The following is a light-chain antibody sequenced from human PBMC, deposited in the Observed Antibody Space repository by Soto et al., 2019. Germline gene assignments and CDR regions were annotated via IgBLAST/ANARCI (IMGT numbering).Light chain of an antibody. V-gene: IGKV3-20*01. J-gene: IGKJ1*01. CDR1: QSVSFTY. Sequence: EIVLTQSPGTLSLSPGERATLSCRASQSVSFTYLAWYQQKPGQPPRLLISGASRRATGIPDRFSGSGSRTDFTLNISRLEPEDFAVYYCKQYGSSPETFGQGTKVEIK. CDR3: KQYGSSPET. CDR2: GAS.